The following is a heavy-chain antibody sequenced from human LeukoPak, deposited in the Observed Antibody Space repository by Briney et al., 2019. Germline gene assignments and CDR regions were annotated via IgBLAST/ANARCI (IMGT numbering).Heavy chain of an antibody. CDR3: GRDSVEMGTIHPDY. J-gene: IGHJ4*02. CDR1: GGSISRSSYY. Sequence: SETLSLTCSVSGGSISRSSYYWGWIRQPPGKGLEWIGSLYNTETTYYNPSLQSRVTISVDTSKNQLSLKLSSVTAADTAVYYCGRDSVEMGTIHPDYWGQGTLVTVSS. CDR2: LYNTETT. D-gene: IGHD5-24*01. V-gene: IGHV4-39*02.